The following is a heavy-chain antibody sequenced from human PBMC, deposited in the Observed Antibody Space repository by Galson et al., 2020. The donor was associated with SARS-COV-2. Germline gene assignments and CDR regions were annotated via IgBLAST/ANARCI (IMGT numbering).Heavy chain of an antibody. Sequence: SETLSLTCTASGYSISSGYYWDWIRQPPGKGLEWIGTVYHSGSTYYTPSLKSRVTISIDTSKNQFSLKLSSVTAADTAVYYCARDAITPYYFDYWGQGALVTVSS. D-gene: IGHD2-15*01. J-gene: IGHJ4*02. V-gene: IGHV4-38-2*02. CDR3: ARDAITPYYFDY. CDR2: VYHSGST. CDR1: GYSISSGYY.